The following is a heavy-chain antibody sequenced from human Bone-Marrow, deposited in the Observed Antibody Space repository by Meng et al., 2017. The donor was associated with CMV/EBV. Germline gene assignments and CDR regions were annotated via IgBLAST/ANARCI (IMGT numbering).Heavy chain of an antibody. CDR3: ARGTELFDY. J-gene: IGHJ4*02. CDR1: GGSFSGYY. D-gene: IGHD1-7*01. Sequence: SETLSLTCAVYGGSFSGYYWSWIRQPPGKGLEWIGEINHSGSTNYNPSLKSRVTISLDTSKNQFSLKLSSVTAADTAVYYCARGTELFDYWGQRTLVTVSS. CDR2: INHSGST. V-gene: IGHV4-34*01.